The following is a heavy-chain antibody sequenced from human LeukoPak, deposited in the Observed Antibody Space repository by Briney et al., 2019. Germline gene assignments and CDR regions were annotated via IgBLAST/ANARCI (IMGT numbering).Heavy chain of an antibody. CDR2: ISSSGSYI. D-gene: IGHD3-10*02. Sequence: PGGSLRLSCAASKFTFSNYSMNWVRQAPGKGLEWVSSISSSGSYIYYADSVKGRFTISRDNAKNSLYLQMNSLRAEDTAVYYCAELGITMIGGVWGKGTTVTISS. V-gene: IGHV3-21*01. J-gene: IGHJ6*04. CDR1: KFTFSNYS. CDR3: AELGITMIGGV.